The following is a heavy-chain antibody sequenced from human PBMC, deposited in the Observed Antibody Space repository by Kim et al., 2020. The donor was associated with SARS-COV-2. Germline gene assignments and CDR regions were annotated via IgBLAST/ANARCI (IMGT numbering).Heavy chain of an antibody. CDR2: INHSGST. Sequence: SETLSLTCAVYGGSFSGYYWSWIRQPPGKGLEWIGEINHSGSTNYKPSLKSRVTISVDTSKNQFSLKLSSVTAADTAVYYCALLDHHLDYWGQGTLVTVSS. CDR3: ALLDHHLDY. V-gene: IGHV4-34*01. J-gene: IGHJ4*02. CDR1: GGSFSGYY.